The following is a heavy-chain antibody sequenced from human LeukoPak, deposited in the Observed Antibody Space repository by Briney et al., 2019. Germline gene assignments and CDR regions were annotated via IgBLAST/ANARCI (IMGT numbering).Heavy chain of an antibody. CDR1: GFSLSSHK. CDR2: ISTGSDYI. J-gene: IGHJ2*01. CDR3: ARDHSSEGYQKGYFDL. D-gene: IGHD2-2*01. Sequence: GGSLRLSCAASGFSLSSHKMSWVRQAPGKGLEWVSTISTGSDYIYYGDSMRGRFTISRDNARNSLYLQMNSLRVEDTALYYCARDHSSEGYQKGYFDLWGRGTLVTVSS. V-gene: IGHV3-21*01.